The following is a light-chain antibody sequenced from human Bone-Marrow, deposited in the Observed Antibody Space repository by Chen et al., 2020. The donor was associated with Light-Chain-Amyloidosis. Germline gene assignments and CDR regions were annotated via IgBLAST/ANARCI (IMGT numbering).Light chain of an antibody. Sequence: YELTQPPSVSVSPGQTARITCSGDDLPTKYAYWYQQKPGQAPVLVRHRDTERPSGISERFSGSSSGTTATLTISGDQVEDEADYHCQSADSSGTYEVIFGGGTKLTVL. CDR3: QSADSSGTYEVI. V-gene: IGLV3-25*03. CDR1: DLPTKY. CDR2: RDT. J-gene: IGLJ2*01.